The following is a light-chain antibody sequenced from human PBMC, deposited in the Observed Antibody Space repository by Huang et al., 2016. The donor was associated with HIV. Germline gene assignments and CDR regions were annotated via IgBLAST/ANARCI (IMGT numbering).Light chain of an antibody. V-gene: IGKV3-11*01. CDR1: QNVTYS. Sequence: EIVLTQSPATLSLSPGESATLSCRASQNVTYSLAWFRQNPGQAPSLLIYRAANRATGTPARFSGSGSGTDFTLTTSSLEPEDFAIYYCQERIHWPRLTLGGGTKVEIK. CDR2: RAA. J-gene: IGKJ4*01. CDR3: QERIHWPRLT.